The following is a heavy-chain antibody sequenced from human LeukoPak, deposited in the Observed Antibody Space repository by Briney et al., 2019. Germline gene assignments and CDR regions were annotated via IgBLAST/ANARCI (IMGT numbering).Heavy chain of an antibody. J-gene: IGHJ4*02. V-gene: IGHV4-59*01. D-gene: IGHD2-2*01. CDR3: ARVYQSAEYYFDY. CDR1: GGSIDSYY. CDR2: IYYTGST. Sequence: SETLSLTCTVSGGSIDSYYWSWIRQPPGKGLEWIGYIYYTGSTEYHPSLKSRVTISLDTSKHQFSLKLTSVTAADTAVYYCARVYQSAEYYFDYWGQGNLVSVSS.